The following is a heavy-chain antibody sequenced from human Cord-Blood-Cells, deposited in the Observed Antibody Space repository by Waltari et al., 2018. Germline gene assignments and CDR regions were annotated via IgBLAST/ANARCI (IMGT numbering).Heavy chain of an antibody. J-gene: IGHJ4*02. CDR2: INHSGST. D-gene: IGHD3-22*01. V-gene: IGHV4-34*01. CDR3: ASTLYDSSGYYYDY. Sequence: QVQLQQWGAGLLKPSETLPLTCAVYGGSFSGYYWSWIRQPPGKGLEWIGEINHSGSTNYNPSLKSRVTISVDTSKNQFSLKLSSVTAADTAVYYCASTLYDSSGYYYDYWGQGTLVTVSS. CDR1: GGSFSGYY.